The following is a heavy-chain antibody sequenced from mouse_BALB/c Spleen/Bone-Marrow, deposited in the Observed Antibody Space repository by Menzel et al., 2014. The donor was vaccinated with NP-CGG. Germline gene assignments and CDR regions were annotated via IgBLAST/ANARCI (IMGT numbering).Heavy chain of an antibody. CDR3: ARIYDYDRGAWFAH. V-gene: IGHV1-20*02. CDR2: INPYNGDT. D-gene: IGHD2-4*01. CDR1: GYSFTGYF. Sequence: VQLQQSGPELVKPGASVKISCKASGYSFTGYFMNWVMQSHGKSLEWIGRINPYNGDTFYNQKFKGKATLTVDKSSNTAHMELRSLASEDSAVYYCARIYDYDRGAWFAHWGQGTLVTVSA. J-gene: IGHJ3*01.